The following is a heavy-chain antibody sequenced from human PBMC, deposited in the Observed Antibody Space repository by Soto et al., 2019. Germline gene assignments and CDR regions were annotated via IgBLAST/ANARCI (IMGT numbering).Heavy chain of an antibody. D-gene: IGHD1-1*01. Sequence: QVQLVQSGAEVKKPGASVKVSCKASGYTFTGYYLHWVRQAPGHGPEWMGWINPKSGGTRYSKKIQGRVTMTRNTSISTAYMELRRLRSDDTAVYYCAGNWNDGDDYFDYWGQGTLVTVSS. CDR2: INPKSGGT. CDR3: AGNWNDGDDYFDY. V-gene: IGHV1-2*02. CDR1: GYTFTGYY. J-gene: IGHJ4*02.